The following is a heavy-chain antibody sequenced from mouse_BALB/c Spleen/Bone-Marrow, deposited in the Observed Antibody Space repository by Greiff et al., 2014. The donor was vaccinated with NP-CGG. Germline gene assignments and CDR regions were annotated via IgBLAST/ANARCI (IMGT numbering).Heavy chain of an antibody. CDR1: GYTFTNYW. J-gene: IGHJ3*01. CDR2: IFPGTDTS. CDR3: SRNYDYDEGAWFAY. V-gene: IGHV1S132*01. D-gene: IGHD2-4*01. Sequence: QVQLKQSGAEVVEPGASVKLSCKTSGYTFTNYWIQWVKQRPGQGLGWIGEIFPGTDTSYYNEKFKDKATLTVDTSSNTNYIQLSNMTTEESADYFSSRNYDYDEGAWFAYWGQGTLVTVSA.